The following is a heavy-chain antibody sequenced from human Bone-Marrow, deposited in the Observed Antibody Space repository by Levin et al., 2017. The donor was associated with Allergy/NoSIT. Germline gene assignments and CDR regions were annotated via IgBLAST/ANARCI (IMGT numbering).Heavy chain of an antibody. CDR3: ARDSSAPYDSSGERDYYYYYGMDV. D-gene: IGHD3-22*01. J-gene: IGHJ6*02. V-gene: IGHV7-4-1*02. Sequence: GASVKVSCKASGYTFTSYAMNWVRQAPGQGLEWMGWINTNTGNPTYAQGFTGRFVFSLDTSVSTTYLQISSLKAEDTAVYYCARDSSAPYDSSGERDYYYYYGMDVWGQGTTVTVSS. CDR1: GYTFTSYA. CDR2: INTNTGNP.